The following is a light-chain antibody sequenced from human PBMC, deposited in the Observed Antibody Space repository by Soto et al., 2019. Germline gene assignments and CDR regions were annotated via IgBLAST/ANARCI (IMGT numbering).Light chain of an antibody. J-gene: IGLJ3*02. V-gene: IGLV3-9*01. CDR1: NIGSRN. CDR2: RDY. CDR3: QVWDSNSAKV. Sequence: SYELTQPLSVSVALGQTARITCGGNNIGSRNVHWYQQKPGQAPVLVIYRDYNRPSGIPQRFSGSNSGNTATLTISGAQVGDEADYYCQVWDSNSAKVFGGGTKLTVL.